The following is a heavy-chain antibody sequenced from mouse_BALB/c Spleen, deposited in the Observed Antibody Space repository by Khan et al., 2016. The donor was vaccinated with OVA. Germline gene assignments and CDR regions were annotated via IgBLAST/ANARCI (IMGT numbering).Heavy chain of an antibody. CDR1: GYSITSDYA. V-gene: IGHV3-2*02. Sequence: EVQLQESGPGLVKPSQSLSLTCTVTGYSITSDYAWNWIRQFPGNNLEWMGYISYSGNTKYTPSLKSRISITRDTYKNQFFLQLNSVTIEDTATYYCARIKGGDFDYWGQGTTLTVSS. CDR3: ARIKGGDFDY. J-gene: IGHJ2*01. CDR2: ISYSGNT.